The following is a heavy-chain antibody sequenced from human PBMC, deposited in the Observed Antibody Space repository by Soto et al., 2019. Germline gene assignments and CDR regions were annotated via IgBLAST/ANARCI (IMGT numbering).Heavy chain of an antibody. CDR3: ARDSFRAIFGVMMVGYYGMDV. V-gene: IGHV1-46*01. D-gene: IGHD3-3*01. CDR2: INPSGGST. Sequence: GASVKVSCKASGYTFTSYYMHWVRQAPGQGLEWMGIINPSGGSTSYAQKFQGRVTMTRDTSTSTVYMELSSLRSEDTAVYYCARDSFRAIFGVMMVGYYGMDVRGQGTTVTVSS. J-gene: IGHJ6*02. CDR1: GYTFTSYY.